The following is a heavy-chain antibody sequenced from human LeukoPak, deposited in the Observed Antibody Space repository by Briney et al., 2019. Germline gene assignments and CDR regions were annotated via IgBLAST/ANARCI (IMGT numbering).Heavy chain of an antibody. J-gene: IGHJ4*02. V-gene: IGHV3-23*01. CDR2: ISGLYNNT. Sequence: PGGSLRLSCVASGFTFSNYAMSWVRQAPGKGLEWVSGISGLYNNTYYADSVKGRFTISRDNSKNTLYLQMNSLRAEDTAVYFCAKVRESGYDFDELDYWGQGTLVTVSS. CDR3: AKVRESGYDFDELDY. CDR1: GFTFSNYA. D-gene: IGHD5-12*01.